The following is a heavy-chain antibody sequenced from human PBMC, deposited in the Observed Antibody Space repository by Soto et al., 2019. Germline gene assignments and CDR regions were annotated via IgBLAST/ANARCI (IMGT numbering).Heavy chain of an antibody. CDR3: AIIYYDSVFDY. J-gene: IGHJ4*02. CDR2: IYYSGRT. CDR1: GGSISSSSYY. Sequence: QLQLQESGPGLVKPSETLSLTCTVSGGSISSSSYYWGWIRQPPGKGLEWIGSIYYSGRTYYNPSVKSRVTISVDTSNNQFSLKLSSVTAAHTGVYYCAIIYYDSVFDYWGQGTLVTVSS. V-gene: IGHV4-39*01. D-gene: IGHD3-22*01.